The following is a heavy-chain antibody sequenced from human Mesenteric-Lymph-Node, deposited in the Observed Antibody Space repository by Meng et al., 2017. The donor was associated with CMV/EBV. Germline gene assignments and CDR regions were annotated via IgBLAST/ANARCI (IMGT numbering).Heavy chain of an antibody. Sequence: ASVKVSCKASGYTFTSYGISWVRQAPGQGLEWMGWISAYNGNTNYAQKLQGRVTMTTDTSTSTAYMELSRLRSDDTAVYYCASTSSSWYDYFDYWGQGTLVTVSS. V-gene: IGHV1-18*01. CDR2: ISAYNGNT. J-gene: IGHJ4*02. CDR1: GYTFTSYG. CDR3: ASTSSSWYDYFDY. D-gene: IGHD6-13*01.